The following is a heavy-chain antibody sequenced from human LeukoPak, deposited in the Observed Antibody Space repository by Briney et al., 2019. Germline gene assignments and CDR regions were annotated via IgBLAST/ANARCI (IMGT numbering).Heavy chain of an antibody. D-gene: IGHD2-15*01. CDR3: ARDPRNVGLAP. CDR1: GFTFSNYW. Sequence: LTGGSLRLSCATSGFTFSNYWMHWVRQVPGKGLEWVSRISADVESTRYADSVKGRFTISRDNVKNTLYLQMNSLRVEDTAVYYCARDPRNVGLAPWGQGTLVTVSS. J-gene: IGHJ5*02. V-gene: IGHV3-74*01. CDR2: ISADVEST.